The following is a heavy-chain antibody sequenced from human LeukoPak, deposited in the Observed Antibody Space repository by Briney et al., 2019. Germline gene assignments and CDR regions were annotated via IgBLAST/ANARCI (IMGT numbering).Heavy chain of an antibody. CDR2: ISDSGGSV. CDR3: AKDFRGYGRMIDY. J-gene: IGHJ4*02. Sequence: GGSLRLSCAASGFTFSDYAMSWVRQAPGKGLEWVSVISDSGGSVYYADSVKRRSTIFRDNSKNTVDLQMNSLRVEDTAVYYCAKDFRGYGRMIDYWGQGTLVTVSS. D-gene: IGHD5-18*01. CDR1: GFTFSDYA. V-gene: IGHV3-23*01.